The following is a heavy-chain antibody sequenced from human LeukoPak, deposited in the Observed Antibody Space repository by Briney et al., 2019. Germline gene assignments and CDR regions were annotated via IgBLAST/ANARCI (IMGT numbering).Heavy chain of an antibody. Sequence: GGSLRLSCAASGFTFSNHGMNWVRQAPGKGLKWVGRIKSKADGGTIDYAAPVKDRFTISRDDSKHTLYLQMSSLKAEDTAVYYCTTDFWSGTEYFQYWGQGTLVTVSS. D-gene: IGHD3-3*01. V-gene: IGHV3-15*01. J-gene: IGHJ1*01. CDR1: GFTFSNHG. CDR2: IKSKADGGTI. CDR3: TTDFWSGTEYFQY.